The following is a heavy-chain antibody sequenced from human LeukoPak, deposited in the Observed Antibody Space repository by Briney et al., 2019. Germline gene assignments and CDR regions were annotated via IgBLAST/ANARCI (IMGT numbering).Heavy chain of an antibody. Sequence: SDTLSLTCTVSGGSISTYHWNWIRKSPDKGLEWIGYMHSTGNSNYNPSLKIRVPMSIDMSRTQIVLNLSAMSPADTAVYFCASDKQHTYGRYFDHWGQGTLVTVSS. CDR3: ASDKQHTYGRYFDH. CDR1: GGSISTYH. CDR2: MHSTGNS. D-gene: IGHD5-18*01. V-gene: IGHV4-59*07. J-gene: IGHJ4*02.